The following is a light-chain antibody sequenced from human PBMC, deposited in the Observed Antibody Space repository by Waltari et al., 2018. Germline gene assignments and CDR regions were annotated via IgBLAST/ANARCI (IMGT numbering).Light chain of an antibody. CDR2: WAS. V-gene: IGKV4-1*01. CDR1: QSVLYSSNNKNY. CDR3: QQYYSAWT. J-gene: IGKJ1*01. Sequence: DIVMTQSPDSLAVSLGERATINCKSSQSVLYSSNNKNYLAWYQQKPGQPPKLLIYWASTRESGVPDRFSGSGSGTGFTLTISSLQAEDVAVYYCQQYYSAWTFGQGTKVEIK.